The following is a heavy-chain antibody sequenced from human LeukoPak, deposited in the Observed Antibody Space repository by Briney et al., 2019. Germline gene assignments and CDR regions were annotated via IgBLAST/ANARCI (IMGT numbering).Heavy chain of an antibody. D-gene: IGHD3-9*01. Sequence: GESLKISCKASGYSFRNYWIGWVRQMPGKGLEWMGIINPGDSGTRYSPSFQGQVTVSVDKSISSAYLEWSSLKASDTAMYYCARQYYNILTDPNYFDSWGQGTLVTVSS. CDR2: INPGDSGT. CDR3: ARQYYNILTDPNYFDS. CDR1: GYSFRNYW. J-gene: IGHJ4*02. V-gene: IGHV5-51*01.